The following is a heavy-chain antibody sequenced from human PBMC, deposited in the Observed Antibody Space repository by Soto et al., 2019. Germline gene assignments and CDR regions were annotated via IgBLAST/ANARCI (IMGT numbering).Heavy chain of an antibody. Sequence: GASVKVSCKVSGYTLTELSMHWVRQAPGKGLEWMGGFDPEDGETIYAQKFQGRVTMTEDTSTDTAYMELSSLRSEDTAVYYCVTGRVSYYYGSGRHAFDIWGQGTMVTVSS. J-gene: IGHJ3*02. CDR3: VTGRVSYYYGSGRHAFDI. D-gene: IGHD3-10*01. CDR1: GYTLTELS. CDR2: FDPEDGET. V-gene: IGHV1-24*01.